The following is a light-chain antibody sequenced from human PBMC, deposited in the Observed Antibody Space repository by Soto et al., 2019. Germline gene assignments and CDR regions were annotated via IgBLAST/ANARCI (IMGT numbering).Light chain of an antibody. Sequence: EIVLTQSPGTLSLSPGERATLSCGASQSVSSRYLAWYQQKPGQAPRLLIYGASRRATGFPARFSGTGSGTEFTLTISSLQSEDFALYYCQQYNDWPLTFGQGTKVDIK. CDR2: GAS. CDR1: QSVSSRY. CDR3: QQYNDWPLT. V-gene: IGKV3-15*01. J-gene: IGKJ1*01.